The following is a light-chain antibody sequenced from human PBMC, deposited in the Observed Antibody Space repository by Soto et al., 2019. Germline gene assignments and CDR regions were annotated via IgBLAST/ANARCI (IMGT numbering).Light chain of an antibody. J-gene: IGKJ2*01. CDR2: ETS. CDR3: QQRYSAPFN. Sequence: DIQMTQSPSSLSASVGDRVSIACRASQGIDIYLNWYQHKPGKAPKLLIYETSTLRSGVPSRFSGGGSGTDFTLPISSLQPEDFATYYCQQRYSAPFNFGQGT. CDR1: QGIDIY. V-gene: IGKV1-39*01.